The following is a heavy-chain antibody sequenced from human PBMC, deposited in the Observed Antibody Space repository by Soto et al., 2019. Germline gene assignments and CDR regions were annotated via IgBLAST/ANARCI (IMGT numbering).Heavy chain of an antibody. CDR3: ARKVVGSTSRPDYWYFDL. D-gene: IGHD2-21*01. V-gene: IGHV3-23*01. J-gene: IGHJ2*01. CDR1: GFTFINYA. CDR2: ISGGGDAT. Sequence: EVQLLESGGDSVQPGGSVRLSCAGSGFTFINYAMNWVRQAPGKGLEWVSTISGGGDATIFADSVRGRFTFSRDNSKNTVTLQMTSLGVDDTAVYYCARKVVGSTSRPDYWYFDLWGRGTLVTVSS.